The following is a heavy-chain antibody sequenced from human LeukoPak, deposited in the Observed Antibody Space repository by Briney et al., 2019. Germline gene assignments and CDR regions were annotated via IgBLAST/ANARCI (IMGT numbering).Heavy chain of an antibody. J-gene: IGHJ4*02. V-gene: IGHV3-23*01. CDR3: AKGGRYSGYDIDDY. Sequence: PGGSLRLSCAASGFTFSSYAVSWVRQAPGKGLEWVSAISGSGGSTYYADSVKGRFTISRDNSKNTLYLQMNSLRAEDTAVYYCAKGGRYSGYDIDDYWGQGTLVTVSS. D-gene: IGHD5-12*01. CDR2: ISGSGGST. CDR1: GFTFSSYA.